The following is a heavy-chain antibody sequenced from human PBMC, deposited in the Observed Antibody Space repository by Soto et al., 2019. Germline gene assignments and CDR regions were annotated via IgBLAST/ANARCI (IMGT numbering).Heavy chain of an antibody. CDR1: GYTFTSYD. V-gene: IGHV1-8*01. CDR2: MNPNSGNT. D-gene: IGHD3-16*02. J-gene: IGHJ3*02. CDR3: ARGLHYYDYIRGRYREYDAFDI. Sequence: ASVKVSCKASGYTFTSYDINWVRQATGQGLEWMGWMNPNSGNTGYAQKFQGRVNITTNTVISTAYMELSSLSSEETAVYYCARGLHYYDYIRGRYREYDAFDIWGQGTMVTVSS.